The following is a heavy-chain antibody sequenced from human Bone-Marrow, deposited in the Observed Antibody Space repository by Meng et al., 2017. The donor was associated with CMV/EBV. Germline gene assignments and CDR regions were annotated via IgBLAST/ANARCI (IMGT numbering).Heavy chain of an antibody. J-gene: IGHJ6*02. V-gene: IGHV3-9*01. D-gene: IGHD6-13*01. CDR3: AKDMRPLIGAAGLTYYYYYYGMDV. CDR2: ISWNSGSI. CDR1: GFTFDYYA. Sequence: SLRLPCAASGFTFDYYAMHWVRQAPGKGLEWVSGISWNSGSIGYADSVKGRFTITRDNAKNSLYLQMNSLRAEDTALYYCAKDMRPLIGAAGLTYYYYYYGMDVWGQGTTVTVSS.